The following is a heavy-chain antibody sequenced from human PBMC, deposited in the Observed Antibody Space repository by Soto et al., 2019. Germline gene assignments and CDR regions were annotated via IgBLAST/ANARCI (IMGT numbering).Heavy chain of an antibody. D-gene: IGHD2-15*01. V-gene: IGHV4-39*01. CDR3: ASLKRATPYYYYYMDV. Sequence: QLQLQESGPGLVKPSETLSLTCTVSGGSISSSSYYWGWIRQPPGKGLEWIGSIYYSGSTYYNPSLKSRVTISVDTSKNQFSLKLSSVTAADTAVYYCASLKRATPYYYYYMDVWGKGTTVTVSS. CDR2: IYYSGST. J-gene: IGHJ6*03. CDR1: GGSISSSSYY.